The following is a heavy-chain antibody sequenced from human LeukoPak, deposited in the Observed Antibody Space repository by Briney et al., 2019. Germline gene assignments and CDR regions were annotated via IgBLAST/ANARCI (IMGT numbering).Heavy chain of an antibody. CDR3: ARQVDSGSYRYYFDY. CDR1: GGSTSSYY. Sequence: SETLSLTCTVSGGSTSSYYWSWIRQPPGKGLEWIGYIYYTGSTNYNPSLKSRVTISVDTSKNQFSLKLSSVTAADTAVHYCARQVDSGSYRYYFDYWGQGTLVTVSS. J-gene: IGHJ4*02. D-gene: IGHD1-26*01. V-gene: IGHV4-59*08. CDR2: IYYTGST.